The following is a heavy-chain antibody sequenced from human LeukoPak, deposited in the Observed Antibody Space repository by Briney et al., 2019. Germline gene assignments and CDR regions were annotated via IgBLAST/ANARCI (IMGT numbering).Heavy chain of an antibody. D-gene: IGHD2-21*02. CDR1: GGSFSGYY. V-gene: IGHV4-34*01. CDR2: INHSGST. J-gene: IGHJ5*02. CDR3: ASGQRPSLRASRYCGGDCYSQRVGYNWFDP. Sequence: SETLSLTCAVYGGSFSGYYWSWIRQPPGKGLEWIGEINHSGSTNYNPSLKSRVTISVDTSKNQFSLKLSSVTAADTAVYYCASGQRPSLRASRYCGGDCYSQRVGYNWFDPWGQGTLVTVSS.